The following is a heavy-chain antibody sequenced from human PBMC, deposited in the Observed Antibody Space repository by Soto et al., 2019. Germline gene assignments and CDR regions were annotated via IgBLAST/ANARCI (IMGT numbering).Heavy chain of an antibody. D-gene: IGHD2-21*01. J-gene: IGHJ5*02. Sequence: QVQLVKSGGGVVQPGRPLRLSCAASGFTFSNYAMHWVRQAPGKGLEWVAIISNDGSNQYYSDSVKGRFTISRDNSKNTLFLQMNTLRHDDTAVYYCARGHICSWSWWVDPWGQGTLVIVSS. V-gene: IGHV3-30-3*01. CDR2: ISNDGSNQ. CDR1: GFTFSNYA. CDR3: ARGHICSWSWWVDP.